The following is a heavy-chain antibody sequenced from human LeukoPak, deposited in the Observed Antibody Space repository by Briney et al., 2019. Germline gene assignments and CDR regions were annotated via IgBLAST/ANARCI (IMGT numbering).Heavy chain of an antibody. V-gene: IGHV3-48*01. CDR3: ARVATDGGGFDP. CDR2: LSSDNYTI. J-gene: IGHJ5*02. D-gene: IGHD3-16*01. Sequence: GGSLRLSCAASGITFSSYSMTWVRQAPGKGLEWISYLSSDNYTIYYADSVKGRFIISRDNAKDSLYLQMKSLRAEDTAVYYCARVATDGGGFDPWGQGTLVTVSS. CDR1: GITFSSYS.